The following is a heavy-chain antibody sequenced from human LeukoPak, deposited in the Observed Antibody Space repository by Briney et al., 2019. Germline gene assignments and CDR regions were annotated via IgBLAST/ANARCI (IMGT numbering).Heavy chain of an antibody. CDR3: ARGVACSGGSCSRVRRMNWFDP. Sequence: PSETLSLTCAVYGGSFSGYYWSWIRQPPGKGLEWIGEINHSGSTNYNPSLKSRVTISVDTSKNQFSLKLSSVTAADTAVYYCARGVACSGGSCSRVRRMNWFDPWGQGTLVTVSS. CDR2: INHSGST. CDR1: GGSFSGYY. D-gene: IGHD2-15*01. V-gene: IGHV4-34*01. J-gene: IGHJ5*02.